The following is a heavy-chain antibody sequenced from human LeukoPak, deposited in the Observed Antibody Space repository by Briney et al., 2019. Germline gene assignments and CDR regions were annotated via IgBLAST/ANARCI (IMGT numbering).Heavy chain of an antibody. CDR3: ARLSTVTTSFDY. D-gene: IGHD4-17*01. V-gene: IGHV4-4*07. CDR2: IYTSGTT. CDR1: GGSISSYY. J-gene: IGHJ4*02. Sequence: PSETLSLTCTVSGGSISSYYWSWIRQPAEKGLEWIGRIYTSGTTHYNPSLKSRVIMSVDTSKNQFSLKLSSVTAADTAVYYCARLSTVTTSFDYWGQGTLVTVSS.